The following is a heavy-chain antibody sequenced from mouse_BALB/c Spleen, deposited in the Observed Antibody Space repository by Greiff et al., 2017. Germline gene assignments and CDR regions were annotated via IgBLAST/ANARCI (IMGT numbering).Heavy chain of an antibody. Sequence: EVKLMESGGDLVKPGGSLKLSCAASGFTFSSYGMSWVRQTPDKRLEWVATISSGGSYTYYPDSVKGRFTISRDNAKNTLYLQMSSLKSEDTAMYDCARHGRFEESYYAMDYWGQGTSVTVSS. CDR1: GFTFSSYG. CDR2: ISSGGSYT. D-gene: IGHD4-1*01. V-gene: IGHV5-6*01. CDR3: ARHGRFEESYYAMDY. J-gene: IGHJ4*01.